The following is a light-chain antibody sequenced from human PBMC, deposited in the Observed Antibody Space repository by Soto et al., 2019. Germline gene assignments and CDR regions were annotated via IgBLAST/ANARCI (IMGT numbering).Light chain of an antibody. V-gene: IGKV1-12*01. J-gene: IGKJ4*01. CDR3: QQANSFPLT. Sequence: DIQMTQSPSSVSASVGDRVTITCRASQGITNWLAWYQQKPGKAPKLLIYAASGLPSGVPSRFSGSGSGTDFTRTISSLQPEDFATYYCQQANSFPLTFGGGTKVEIK. CDR1: QGITNW. CDR2: AAS.